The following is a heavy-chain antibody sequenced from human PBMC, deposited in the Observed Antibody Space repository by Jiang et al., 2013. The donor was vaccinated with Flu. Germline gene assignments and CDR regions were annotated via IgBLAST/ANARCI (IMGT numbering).Heavy chain of an antibody. Sequence: GPGLVRPSETLSLTCSVYGGSIIDDEYCWAWIRQPPGAGLQWIGSTYCSGSTFYSPTLTSRVTISGDTSKNQIFLKLTSVTAADTALYYCARLRTADMFGVVVVNAFDIWGRGTMVTVSS. V-gene: IGHV4-39*07. CDR1: GGSIIDDEYC. D-gene: IGHD3-3*01. J-gene: IGHJ3*02. CDR2: TYCSGST. CDR3: ARLRTADMFGVVVVNAFDI.